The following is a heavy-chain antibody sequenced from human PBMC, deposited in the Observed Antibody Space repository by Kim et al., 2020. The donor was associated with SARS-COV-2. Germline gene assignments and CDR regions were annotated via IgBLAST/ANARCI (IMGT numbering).Heavy chain of an antibody. J-gene: IGHJ6*02. CDR3: AKSPDAASGWWELPGDYYYGMDV. CDR1: GFTFSSYA. Sequence: GGSLRLSCAASGFTFSSYAMSWVRQAPGKGLEWVSAISGSGGSTYYADSVKGRFTISRDNSKNTLYLQMNSLRAEDTAVYYCAKSPDAASGWWELPGDYYYGMDVWGQGTTVTVSS. CDR2: ISGSGGST. D-gene: IGHD1-26*01. V-gene: IGHV3-23*01.